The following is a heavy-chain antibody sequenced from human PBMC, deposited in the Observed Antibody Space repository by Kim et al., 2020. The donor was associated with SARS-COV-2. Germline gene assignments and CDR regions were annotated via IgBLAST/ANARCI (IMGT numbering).Heavy chain of an antibody. V-gene: IGHV4-31*02. D-gene: IGHD3-10*01. J-gene: IGHJ5*02. CDR3: AREPTSLRAGWIDL. Sequence: NPPLKSRVNISMDMAQNQFSLDLGSVTAADTAVYYCAREPTSLRAGWIDLWGQGLLVTVSS.